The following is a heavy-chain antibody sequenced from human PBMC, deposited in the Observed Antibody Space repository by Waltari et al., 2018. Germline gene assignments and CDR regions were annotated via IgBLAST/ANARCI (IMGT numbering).Heavy chain of an antibody. CDR3: AHYTYCGGDCYSGAFDI. CDR1: GGTFSSYA. D-gene: IGHD2-21*01. CDR2: IIPNFGTA. V-gene: IGHV1-69*14. Sequence: QVQLVQSGAEVKKPGSSVKVSCKASGGTFSSYAISWVRQAPGQGLEWMGGIIPNFGTANYAQKFQGRVTITADKSTSTAYMELSSLRSEDTAVYYCAHYTYCGGDCYSGAFDIWGQGTMVTVSS. J-gene: IGHJ3*02.